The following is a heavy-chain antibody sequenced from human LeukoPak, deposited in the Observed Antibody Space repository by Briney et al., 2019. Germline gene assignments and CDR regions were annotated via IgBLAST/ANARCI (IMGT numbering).Heavy chain of an antibody. CDR1: GFTFSSYG. V-gene: IGHV3-30*18. J-gene: IGHJ4*02. Sequence: GGSLRLSCAASGFTFSSYGMHWVRQAPGKGLEWVAVISYDGSNKYYADSVKGRFTISRDNSKNTLYLQMNSLRAEDTAVYYCAKDRSTLPGIAAAGLDYWGQGTLVTVSS. CDR3: AKDRSTLPGIAAAGLDY. CDR2: ISYDGSNK. D-gene: IGHD6-13*01.